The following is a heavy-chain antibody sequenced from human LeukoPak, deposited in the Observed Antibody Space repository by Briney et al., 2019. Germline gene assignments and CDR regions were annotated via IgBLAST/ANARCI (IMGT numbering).Heavy chain of an antibody. J-gene: IGHJ3*02. CDR1: GFTFSSYS. D-gene: IGHD2-2*01. CDR3: ATLGYCSSTSCVEGAFDI. CDR2: ISSSNSYI. V-gene: IGHV3-21*01. Sequence: GGSLRLSCSASGFTFSSYSMNWVRQAPGKGLEWVSSISSSNSYIYYADSLKGRFTISRDNAKNSLYLQMNSLRAEDTAVYYCATLGYCSSTSCVEGAFDIWGQGTMVTVSS.